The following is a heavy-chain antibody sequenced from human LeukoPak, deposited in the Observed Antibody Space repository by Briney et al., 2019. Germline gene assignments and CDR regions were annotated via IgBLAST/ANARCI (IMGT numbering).Heavy chain of an antibody. CDR2: ISSSSSHM. V-gene: IGHV3-21*01. J-gene: IGHJ6*02. CDR3: ARVGCSGGSCYSRGDYYYGMDV. Sequence: PGGSLRLSCAASGFTFSSYSMNWVRQAPGKGLEWVSSISSSSSHMKYADSVKGRFTISRDNAKNSLYLQMDSLRAEDTAVYYCARVGCSGGSCYSRGDYYYGMDVWGQGTTVTVSS. CDR1: GFTFSSYS. D-gene: IGHD2-15*01.